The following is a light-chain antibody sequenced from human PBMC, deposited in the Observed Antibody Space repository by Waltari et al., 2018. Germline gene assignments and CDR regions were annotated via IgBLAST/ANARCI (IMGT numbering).Light chain of an antibody. V-gene: IGKV1-16*01. Sequence: DLQMTQSQSSLSASVGDRVTITCRASQDISSYLAWFHQKPGRAPRSLIYASSRLGSGAPSRFSVSGSGTDFTLTITGLQPEDFATYYCQQYLSYPITFGQGTRLELK. CDR1: QDISSY. J-gene: IGKJ5*01. CDR2: ASS. CDR3: QQYLSYPIT.